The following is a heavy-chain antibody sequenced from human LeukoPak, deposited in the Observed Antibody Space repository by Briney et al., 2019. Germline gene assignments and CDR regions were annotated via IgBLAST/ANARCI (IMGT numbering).Heavy chain of an antibody. CDR1: GFTFSNAW. CDR2: IKSKTDGGTT. CDR3: TTDGPYDFWSGFDWFDP. Sequence: GGSLRLSCAASGFTFSNAWMSWVRQAPGKGLEWVGRIKSKTDGGTTDYAAPVKGRFTISRDDSKSTQYLQMNSLKTEDTAVYYCTTDGPYDFWSGFDWFDPWGQGTLATVSS. V-gene: IGHV3-15*01. J-gene: IGHJ5*02. D-gene: IGHD3-3*01.